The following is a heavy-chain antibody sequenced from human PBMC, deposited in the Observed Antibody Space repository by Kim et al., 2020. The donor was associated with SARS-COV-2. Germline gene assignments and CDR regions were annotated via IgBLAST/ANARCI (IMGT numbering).Heavy chain of an antibody. CDR3: ARDLWAKTSFDY. V-gene: IGHV4-34*01. CDR1: GGSFSGYY. J-gene: IGHJ4*02. CDR2: INHSGST. Sequence: SETLSLTCAVYGGSFSGYYWSWIRQPPGKGLEWIGEINHSGSTNYNPSLKSRVTISVDTSKNQFSLKLSSVTAADTAVYYCARDLWAKTSFDYWGQGTLVTVSS. D-gene: IGHD2-21*01.